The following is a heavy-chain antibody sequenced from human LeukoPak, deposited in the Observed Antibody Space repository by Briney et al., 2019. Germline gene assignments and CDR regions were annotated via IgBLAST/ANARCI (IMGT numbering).Heavy chain of an antibody. Sequence: ASVKVSCKASGCTFTGYYMHWVRQAPGQGLEWMGRINPNSGGTNYAQKFQGRVTMTRDTSISTAYMELSRLRSDDTAVYYCARANDFWSGYSIDYWGQGTLVTVSS. D-gene: IGHD3-3*01. CDR1: GCTFTGYY. CDR2: INPNSGGT. V-gene: IGHV1-2*06. CDR3: ARANDFWSGYSIDY. J-gene: IGHJ4*02.